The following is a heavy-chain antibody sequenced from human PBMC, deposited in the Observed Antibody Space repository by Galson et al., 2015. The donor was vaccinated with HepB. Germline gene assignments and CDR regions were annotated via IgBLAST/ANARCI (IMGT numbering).Heavy chain of an antibody. CDR2: IIPILGIA. D-gene: IGHD2-15*01. J-gene: IGHJ6*02. CDR3: ARDYPAYCSGGSCYYEGVHYYYYYGMDV. Sequence: SVKVSCKASGGTFSSYTISWVRQAPGQGLEWMGRIIPILGIANYAQKFQGRVTITADKSTSTAYMELSSLRSEDTAVYYCARDYPAYCSGGSCYYEGVHYYYYYGMDVWGQGTTVTVSS. CDR1: GGTFSSYT. V-gene: IGHV1-69*04.